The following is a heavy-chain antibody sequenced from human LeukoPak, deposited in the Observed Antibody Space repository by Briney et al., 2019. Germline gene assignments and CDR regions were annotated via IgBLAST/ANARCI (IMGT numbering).Heavy chain of an antibody. V-gene: IGHV3-33*01. J-gene: IGHJ3*02. D-gene: IGHD3-22*01. Sequence: GGSLRLSCAASGFTFSSYGMHWVRQAPGKGLEWVAVIWYDGSNKYYADSVKGRLTISRDNSKNTLYLQMNSLRAEDTAVYYCARDGNYYDSSGYYYNLSAFDIWGQGTMVTVSS. CDR2: IWYDGSNK. CDR3: ARDGNYYDSSGYYYNLSAFDI. CDR1: GFTFSSYG.